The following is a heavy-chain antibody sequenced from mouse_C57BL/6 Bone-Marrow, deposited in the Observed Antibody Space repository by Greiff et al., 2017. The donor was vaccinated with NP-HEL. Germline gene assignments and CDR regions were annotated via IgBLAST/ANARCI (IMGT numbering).Heavy chain of an antibody. Sequence: QVQLQQSGAELVKPGASVKLSCKASGYTFTSYWMQWVKQRPGQGLEWIGEIDPSDSYTNYNQKFKGKATLTVDTSSSTAYMQLSSLTSEDSAVYYCASPPYYGSSHWYFDVWGTGTTVTVSS. V-gene: IGHV1-50*01. CDR3: ASPPYYGSSHWYFDV. J-gene: IGHJ1*03. D-gene: IGHD1-1*01. CDR1: GYTFTSYW. CDR2: IDPSDSYT.